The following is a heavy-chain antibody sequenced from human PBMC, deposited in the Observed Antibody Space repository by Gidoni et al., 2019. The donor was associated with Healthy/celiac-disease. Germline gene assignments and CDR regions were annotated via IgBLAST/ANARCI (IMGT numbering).Heavy chain of an antibody. Sequence: QLQLQESASGLVKPSQTLSLTCAVSGGSISSGGYSWSWIRQPPGKGLEWIGYIYHSGSTYYNPSLKSRVTISVDRSKNQFSLKLSSVTAADTAVYYCARVVVAAFGGMDVWGQGTTVTVSS. J-gene: IGHJ6*02. D-gene: IGHD2-15*01. V-gene: IGHV4-30-2*01. CDR3: ARVVVAAFGGMDV. CDR1: GGSISSGGYS. CDR2: IYHSGST.